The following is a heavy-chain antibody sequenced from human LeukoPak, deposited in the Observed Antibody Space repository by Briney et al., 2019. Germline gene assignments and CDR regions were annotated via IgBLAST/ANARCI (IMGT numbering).Heavy chain of an antibody. V-gene: IGHV4-59*01. CDR1: GGSISSYY. D-gene: IGHD4-17*01. J-gene: IGHJ4*02. Sequence: SETLSLTSTVSGGSISSYYWSWIRQPPGKGLEWIGYIYYSGSTNYNPSLKSRVTISVDTSKNQLSLKLTSVTAADTAVYYCARAFSDGDYPDYWGQGTLVTVSS. CDR2: IYYSGST. CDR3: ARAFSDGDYPDY.